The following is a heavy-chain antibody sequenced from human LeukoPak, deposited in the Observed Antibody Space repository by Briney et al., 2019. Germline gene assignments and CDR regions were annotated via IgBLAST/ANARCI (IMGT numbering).Heavy chain of an antibody. Sequence: GESLKISCKGSGYNFTNYWSGWVRQMPGKGLEWMGIIYHGDSDVRYSPFFQGQVTISADKSINTAHLQRSSLEASDSASYNCASRGADFETWGQGTLVTVSS. CDR1: GYNFTNYW. V-gene: IGHV5-51*01. CDR3: ASRGADFET. D-gene: IGHD1-26*01. J-gene: IGHJ5*02. CDR2: IYHGDSDV.